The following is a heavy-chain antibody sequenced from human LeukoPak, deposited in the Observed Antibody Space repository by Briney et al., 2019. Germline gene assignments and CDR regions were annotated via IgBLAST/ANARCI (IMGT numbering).Heavy chain of an antibody. V-gene: IGHV4-30-2*01. Sequence: PSETLSLTCAVSGGSISSGGYSWSWIRQPPGKGLEWIGYIYHSGSTYYNPSLKSRVTISVDRSKNQFSLKLSSVTAADTAVYYCARAYSSGSLFDPWGQGTLVTVSS. D-gene: IGHD6-19*01. J-gene: IGHJ5*02. CDR3: ARAYSSGSLFDP. CDR2: IYHSGST. CDR1: GGSISSGGYS.